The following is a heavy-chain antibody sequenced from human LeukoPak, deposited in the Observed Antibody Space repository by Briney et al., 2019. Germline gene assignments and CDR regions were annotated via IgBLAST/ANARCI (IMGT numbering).Heavy chain of an antibody. Sequence: GGSLRLSRAVSGFTFSNYAMSWVRQAPGKGLEWVSGISVSRDSTYYGDPVKGRFIISRDNFKNTLYLLMNALRPEDAAVYYCAKIPRMTAEYYYFDYWGQGTLVTVSS. CDR3: AKIPRMTAEYYYFDY. CDR2: ISVSRDST. J-gene: IGHJ4*02. V-gene: IGHV3-23*01. CDR1: GFTFSNYA. D-gene: IGHD2/OR15-2a*01.